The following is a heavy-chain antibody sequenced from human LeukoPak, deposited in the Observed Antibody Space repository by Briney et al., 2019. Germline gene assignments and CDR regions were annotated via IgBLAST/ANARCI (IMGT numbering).Heavy chain of an antibody. CDR3: ARVLGVAARRFDY. J-gene: IGHJ4*02. V-gene: IGHV4-59*08. CDR1: GGSISTYY. Sequence: SETLSLTCSVSGGSISTYYWSWVRQPPGKGPEWIGYIHYSGSSNYNPSLKSRVTISVDTSKNQFSLKLSSVTAADTAVYYCARVLGVAARRFDYWGQGTLVTVSS. D-gene: IGHD6-6*01. CDR2: IHYSGSS.